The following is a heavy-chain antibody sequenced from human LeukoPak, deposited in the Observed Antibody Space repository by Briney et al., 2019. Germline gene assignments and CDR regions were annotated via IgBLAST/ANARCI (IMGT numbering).Heavy chain of an antibody. CDR3: ATGIDFWSGYYNFDY. CDR1: GYTFTGYY. J-gene: IGHJ4*02. D-gene: IGHD3-3*01. V-gene: IGHV1-2*02. CDR2: INPNSSGT. Sequence: ASVKVSCKASGYTFTGYYMHWVRQSPGQPLEWRGWINPNSSGTNYAQKFQGRVTMTRDTSISTAYMELSRLRSDDTAVYYCATGIDFWSGYYNFDYWGQGTLVTVSS.